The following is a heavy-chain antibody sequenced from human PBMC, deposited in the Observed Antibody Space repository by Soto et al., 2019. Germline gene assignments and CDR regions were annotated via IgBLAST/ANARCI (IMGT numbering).Heavy chain of an antibody. D-gene: IGHD3-3*01. CDR2: ISYDGSNK. V-gene: IGHV3-30*18. CDR1: GFTFSSYG. CDR3: AKDWVSDDFWSGYLYDYYGMDV. Sequence: QVQLVESGGGVVQPGRSLRLSCAASGFTFSSYGMHWVRQAPGKGLEWVAVISYDGSNKYYADSVKGRFTISRDNSKNTLYLQMNSLRAEDTAVYYCAKDWVSDDFWSGYLYDYYGMDVWGQGTTVTVSS. J-gene: IGHJ6*02.